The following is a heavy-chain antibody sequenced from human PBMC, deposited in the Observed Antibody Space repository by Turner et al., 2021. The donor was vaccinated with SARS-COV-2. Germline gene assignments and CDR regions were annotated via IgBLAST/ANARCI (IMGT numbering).Heavy chain of an antibody. CDR3: ATSPNWVFTPY. CDR2: SHSSGTA. D-gene: IGHD7-27*01. V-gene: IGHV4-39*01. CDR1: GDSIRSTTYY. Sequence: QLQLQESGPGLVKPSETMYLTCTVSGDSIRSTTYYWGWTRQPPGKGLGWIGGSHSSGTAFYNPSLKSRFTISLDTSKNQFSLRLTAVTAADTAVYDGATSPNWVFTPYWGQGALVIVSS. J-gene: IGHJ4*02.